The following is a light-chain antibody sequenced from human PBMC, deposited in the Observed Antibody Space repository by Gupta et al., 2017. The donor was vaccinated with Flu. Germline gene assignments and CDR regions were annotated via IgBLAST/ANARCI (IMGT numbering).Light chain of an antibody. J-gene: IGKJ3*01. CDR3: QQYYGYPCT. CDR2: GAS. V-gene: IGKV3-15*01. CDR1: PNINSN. Sequence: PSLSASTDDKSSLTRIDSPNINSNLAWYQQKAGQPPRLLIHGASTRDTGIPDRISGSGSGTEFTLTISSLQAEDFAVYYCQQYYGYPCTFGHGTKVDIK.